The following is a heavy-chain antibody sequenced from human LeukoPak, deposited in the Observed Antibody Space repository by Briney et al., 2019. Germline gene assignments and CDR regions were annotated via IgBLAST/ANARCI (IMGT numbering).Heavy chain of an antibody. J-gene: IGHJ4*02. Sequence: GGSLRLSCAASGFTFSSYAMSWVRQAPGKGLEWVSAISGSGGSTYYADSVKGRFTISRDNSKNTLYLQMNSLRAEDTAVYYCAKARTSSTSCYAIDYWGQGTLVTVSS. V-gene: IGHV3-23*01. CDR2: ISGSGGST. CDR1: GFTFSSYA. CDR3: AKARTSSTSCYAIDY. D-gene: IGHD2-2*01.